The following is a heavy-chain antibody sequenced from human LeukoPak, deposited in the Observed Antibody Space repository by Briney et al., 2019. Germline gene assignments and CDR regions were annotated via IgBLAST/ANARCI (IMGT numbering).Heavy chain of an antibody. CDR1: GDSVSGNSAA. J-gene: IGHJ4*02. CDR2: TYYRSKWNN. Sequence: SQTLSLTCAISGDSVSGNSAAWNWIGQSPLRDLEWLGRTYYRSKWNNEYAESVKSRITINADTSKNQFSLQLNSVTPEDTAVYYCARGRADWYPIDYWGQGTLVTVSS. V-gene: IGHV6-1*01. D-gene: IGHD3-9*01. CDR3: ARGRADWYPIDY.